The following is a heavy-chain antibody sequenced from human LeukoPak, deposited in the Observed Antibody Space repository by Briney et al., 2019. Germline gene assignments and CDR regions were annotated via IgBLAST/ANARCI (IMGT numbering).Heavy chain of an antibody. CDR3: AREQRFGDLFIDF. V-gene: IGHV1-69*06. CDR2: IIPIFGTA. Sequence: SVKVSCKASGGTFSSYAISWVRQAPGQGLEWMGGIIPIFGTANYAQKFQGRVTITADKSTSTASMELSSLRSEDTAVYYCAREQRFGDLFIDFWGQGTLVTVSS. CDR1: GGTFSSYA. J-gene: IGHJ4*02. D-gene: IGHD3-10*01.